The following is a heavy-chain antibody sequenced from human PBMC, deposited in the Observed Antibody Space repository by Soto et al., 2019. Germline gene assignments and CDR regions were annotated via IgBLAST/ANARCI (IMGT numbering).Heavy chain of an antibody. J-gene: IGHJ4*02. V-gene: IGHV4-30-4*01. CDR1: GDSISSDGYH. D-gene: IGHD2-8*01. Sequence: LSLTCPVSGDSISSDGYHWSWIRQSPGKGLEWIGYIYNGGRTFYRPSLESRINMSLDATKNSYSLRLTSVTAADTAVYYCARAPVGMDSINFFDHWGQGILVTVSS. CDR2: IYNGGRT. CDR3: ARAPVGMDSINFFDH.